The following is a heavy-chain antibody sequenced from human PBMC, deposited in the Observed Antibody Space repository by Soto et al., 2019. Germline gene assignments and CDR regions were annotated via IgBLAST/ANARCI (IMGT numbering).Heavy chain of an antibody. Sequence: PSETLSLTCAVSGGSLSSSAYSWSWTRQPPGKGLEWIGFIYQSGSTYYNPSLKSRVTMSLDRPKNQFSLKLSSVTAADTAVYYCATELPLYATDAFSWDDAFDIWGQGTMVPVSS. J-gene: IGHJ3*02. D-gene: IGHD2-2*01. CDR2: IYQSGST. CDR1: GGSLSSSAYS. CDR3: ATELPLYATDAFSWDDAFDI. V-gene: IGHV4-30-2*01.